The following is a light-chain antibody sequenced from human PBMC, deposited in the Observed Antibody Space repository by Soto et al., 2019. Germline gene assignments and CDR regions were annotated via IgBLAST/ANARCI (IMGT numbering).Light chain of an antibody. CDR2: DAS. CDR1: QSVRSSF. CDR3: HQRQSWPRT. V-gene: IGKV3-11*01. J-gene: IGKJ1*01. Sequence: EIVLTQSPGTLSLSPGERATLSCRASQSVRSSFLAWYQQKPGQAPRLLIYDASNRATDIPARFSGSGSGTDFTLTISDVQPEDFAVYYCHQRQSWPRTFGQGTKVDIK.